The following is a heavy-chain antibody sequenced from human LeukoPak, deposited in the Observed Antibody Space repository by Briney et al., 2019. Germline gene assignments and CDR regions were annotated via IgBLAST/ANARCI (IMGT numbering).Heavy chain of an antibody. D-gene: IGHD4/OR15-4a*01. CDR2: IKSKTDGGTR. Sequence: SGGSLRLSCAVSGFTSSNAWMSWVRQAPGKGLEWVGRIKSKTDGGTRDYAAPVKGRFTISRDDSKNTLYLQVNSLKTEDTAVYYCTTFDYAAFLIWGQGTMVTVSS. J-gene: IGHJ3*02. CDR3: TTFDYAAFLI. CDR1: GFTSSNAW. V-gene: IGHV3-15*01.